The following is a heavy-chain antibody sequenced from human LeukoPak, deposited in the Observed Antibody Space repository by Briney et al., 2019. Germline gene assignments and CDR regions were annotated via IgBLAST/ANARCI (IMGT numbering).Heavy chain of an antibody. J-gene: IGHJ4*02. V-gene: IGHV3-21*01. D-gene: IGHD1-26*01. CDR1: GFTFSSYS. CDR2: ISSSSSYI. CDR3: ARDTYSGSSYYDY. Sequence: TGGSPRLSCAASGFTFSSYSMNWVRQAPGKGLEWVSSISSSSSYIYYADSVKGRFTISRDNAKNSLYLQMNSLRAEDTAVYYCARDTYSGSSYYDYWGQGTLVTVSS.